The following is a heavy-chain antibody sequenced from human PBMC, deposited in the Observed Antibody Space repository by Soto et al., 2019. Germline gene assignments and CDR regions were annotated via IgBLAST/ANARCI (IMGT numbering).Heavy chain of an antibody. CDR1: GGSISTYF. D-gene: IGHD5-18*01. CDR2: IYYSGST. CDR3: AREGYNFGPFDY. Sequence: SETLSLTCTVSGGSISTYFWSWIRQPPGKRLEWIGYIYYSGSTNYNPSLKSRVTISVDTSKNQFSLNLSSVTAADTAVYYCAREGYNFGPFDYWGQGALVTVSS. J-gene: IGHJ4*02. V-gene: IGHV4-59*01.